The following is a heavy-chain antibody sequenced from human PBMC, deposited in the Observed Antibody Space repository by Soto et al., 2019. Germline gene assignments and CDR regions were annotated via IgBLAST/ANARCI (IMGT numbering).Heavy chain of an antibody. CDR1: GFTFSSYS. D-gene: IGHD2-15*01. J-gene: IGHJ3*02. V-gene: IGHV3-21*01. CDR2: ISSSSSYI. CDR3: ARARCSGGSCYSDRAFDI. Sequence: EVQLVESGGGLVKPGGSVRLSCAASGFTFSSYSMNWVRQAPGKGLEWVSSISSSSSYIYYADSVKGRFTISRDNAKNSLYLQMNSLRAEDTAVYYCARARCSGGSCYSDRAFDIWGQGTMVTVSS.